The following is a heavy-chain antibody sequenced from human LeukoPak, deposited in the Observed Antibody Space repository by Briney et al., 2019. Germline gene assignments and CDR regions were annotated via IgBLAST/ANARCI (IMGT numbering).Heavy chain of an antibody. D-gene: IGHD2-21*02. CDR2: IKEDGSET. V-gene: IGHV3-7*03. CDR3: ARAYGVSAAPATAIRTFVY. J-gene: IGHJ4*02. CDR1: GLNFNSRW. Sequence: PGGSLRLSCVASGLNFNSRWMDWVRRAPGQGLEWVASIKEDGSETHYVDSVRGRFTISRDNDKNSLYLQMNYLRAEDTAVYYCARAYGVSAAPATAIRTFVYWGQGTLVTVSS.